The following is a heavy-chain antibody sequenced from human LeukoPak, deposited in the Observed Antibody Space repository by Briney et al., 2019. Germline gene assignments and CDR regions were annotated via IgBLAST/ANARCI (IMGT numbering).Heavy chain of an antibody. V-gene: IGHV3-23*01. CDR2: ISGRGDST. J-gene: IGHJ4*02. Sequence: GGSLSLSCVASGFTFSNYALNWVRQAPGKGLEWVAVISGRGDSTYFPASVKGRLTISRDDSKNMVFLQMNSLRVEDTAIYYCAKSSTRDAPLVYFDYWGQGALVTVSS. CDR1: GFTFSNYA. CDR3: AKSSTRDAPLVYFDY.